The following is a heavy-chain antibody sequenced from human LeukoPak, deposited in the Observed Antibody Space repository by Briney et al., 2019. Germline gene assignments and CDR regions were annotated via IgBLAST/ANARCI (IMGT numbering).Heavy chain of an antibody. V-gene: IGHV7-4-1*01. CDR3: ARDIFPTVTTHFDY. J-gene: IGHJ4*02. Sequence: GASVKVSCKASGYTFTSYAMNWVRQAPGQGLEWMGWINTNTGNPTYAQGFTGRFVFSLDTSVSTAYLQTCSLKAEDTAVYYCARDIFPTVTTHFDYWGQGTLVTVSS. CDR2: INTNTGNP. D-gene: IGHD4-17*01. CDR1: GYTFTSYA.